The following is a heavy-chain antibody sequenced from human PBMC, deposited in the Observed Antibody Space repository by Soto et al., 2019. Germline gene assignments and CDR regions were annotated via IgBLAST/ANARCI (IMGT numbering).Heavy chain of an antibody. Sequence: QVQLQESGPGLVKPSETLSLTCTVSGVSITPYFWSWIRQPAGKAPEWVGHIYASGRTTYNPSLKSRVTMFVSQTQVSLRLTSVTAADTAVYYCARHWDVDPSLDQYYFDLWGRGALVTVSS. V-gene: IGHV4-4*07. CDR3: ARHWDVDPSLDQYYFDL. CDR2: IYASGRT. CDR1: GVSITPYF. D-gene: IGHD5-12*01. J-gene: IGHJ2*01.